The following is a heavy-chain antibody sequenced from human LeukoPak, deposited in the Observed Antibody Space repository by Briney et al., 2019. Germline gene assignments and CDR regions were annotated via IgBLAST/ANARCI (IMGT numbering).Heavy chain of an antibody. D-gene: IGHD3-3*01. CDR1: GFTFDDYG. V-gene: IGHV3-20*04. CDR2: MNWIGGST. Sequence: GRSLRLSCAAAGFTFDDYGMSWVRQAPGKGLESVSGMNWIGGSTGYADSVMGRFAISRYNVKNSLYLQMNSLRAEDTALYYCATENYDFWSGYYYYYYYMDVWGKGTTVTVSS. CDR3: ATENYDFWSGYYYYYYYMDV. J-gene: IGHJ6*03.